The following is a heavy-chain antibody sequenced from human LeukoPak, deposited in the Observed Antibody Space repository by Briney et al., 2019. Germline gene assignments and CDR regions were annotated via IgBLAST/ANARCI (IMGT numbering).Heavy chain of an antibody. J-gene: IGHJ3*02. V-gene: IGHV4-4*07. Sequence: SETLSLTCTVSGGSISSYYWSWIRQPAGKGLEWIGRIYTSGSTNYNPSLKSRVTMSVDTSKNQFSLKLSSVTAADTAVYYCASENYPSGSYAFDIWGQGTMVTVSS. D-gene: IGHD1-26*01. CDR3: ASENYPSGSYAFDI. CDR1: GGSISSYY. CDR2: IYTSGST.